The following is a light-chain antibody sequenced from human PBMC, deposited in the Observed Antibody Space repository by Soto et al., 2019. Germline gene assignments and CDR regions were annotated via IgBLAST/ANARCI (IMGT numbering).Light chain of an antibody. J-gene: IGKJ4*01. Sequence: DIQMTQSPSSLSASVGDRVTITCQPSQDIGNYLNWYQVKPGKAPKLLIYDASSLETGVPLRFSGSSSKTDFPFTSSSIQFEDVATYYCQQYDRLPLTFGGGTKLEIK. V-gene: IGKV1-33*01. CDR3: QQYDRLPLT. CDR2: DAS. CDR1: QDIGNY.